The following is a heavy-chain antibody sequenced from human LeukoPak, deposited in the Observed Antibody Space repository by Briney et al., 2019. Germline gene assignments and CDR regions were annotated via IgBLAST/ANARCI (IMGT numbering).Heavy chain of an antibody. CDR3: AREYRSYDSSGYYS. CDR2: IYHSGST. Sequence: PSETLSLTCTVSGGSISSGGYYWSWIRQPAGKGLEWIGRIYHSGSTYYNPSLKSRVTISVDTSKNQFSLKLSSVTAADTAVYYCAREYRSYDSSGYYSWGQGTLVTVSS. J-gene: IGHJ4*02. V-gene: IGHV4-61*02. CDR1: GGSISSGGYY. D-gene: IGHD3-22*01.